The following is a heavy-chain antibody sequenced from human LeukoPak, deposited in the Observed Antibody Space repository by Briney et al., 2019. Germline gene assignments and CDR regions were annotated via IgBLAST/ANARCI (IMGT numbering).Heavy chain of an antibody. J-gene: IGHJ3*02. Sequence: PSETLSLTCTVSGGSISSSISYWGWIRQPPGTGLEWIGSIYYSGSTYYNPSLKSRVTISVDTSKNQFSLKLSSVTAADTAVYYCARQGPDYYDSSGYYPPVSFGIWGQGTMVTVSS. CDR3: ARQGPDYYDSSGYYPPVSFGI. CDR2: IYYSGST. D-gene: IGHD3-22*01. V-gene: IGHV4-39*01. CDR1: GGSISSSISY.